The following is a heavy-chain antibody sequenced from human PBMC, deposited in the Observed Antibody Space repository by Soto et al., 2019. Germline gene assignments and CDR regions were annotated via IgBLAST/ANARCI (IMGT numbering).Heavy chain of an antibody. CDR2: ISYDGSNK. J-gene: IGHJ4*02. Sequence: AGGSLRLSCAASGFTFSSYAMHWVRQAPGKGLEWVAVISYDGSNKYYADSVKGRFTISRDNSKNTLYLQMNSLRAEDTAVYYCARVTYGEFDYWGQGTLVTVSS. V-gene: IGHV3-30-3*01. CDR3: ARVTYGEFDY. D-gene: IGHD4-17*01. CDR1: GFTFSSYA.